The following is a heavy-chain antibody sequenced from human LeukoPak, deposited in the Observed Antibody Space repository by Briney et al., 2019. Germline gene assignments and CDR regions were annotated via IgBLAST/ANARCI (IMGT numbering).Heavy chain of an antibody. D-gene: IGHD3-10*01. CDR1: GYTFTSYY. J-gene: IGHJ6*02. V-gene: IGHV1-46*01. CDR3: AREITMVRGVILYYYGMDV. Sequence: ASVKVSCKASGYTFTSYYMHWVRQAPGQGLEWMGIINPSGGSTSYAQKFQGRVTMTRDTSTSTVYMELSSLRSEDTAVYYCAREITMVRGVILYYYGMDVWGQGTTVTVSS. CDR2: INPSGGST.